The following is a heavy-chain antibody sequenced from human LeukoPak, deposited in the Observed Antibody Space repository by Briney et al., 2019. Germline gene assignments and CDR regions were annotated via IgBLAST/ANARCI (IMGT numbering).Heavy chain of an antibody. D-gene: IGHD3-16*01. CDR1: GGSISSGDYY. Sequence: SETLSLTCTVSGGSISSGDYYWSWIRQPPGKGLEWIGYIYCSGSTYYNPSLKSRVTISVDTSKNQFSLRLSSVTAADTAVYYCARHGGVSGTYFPPHHYGMDVWGQGTTVTVSS. CDR3: ARHGGVSGTYFPPHHYGMDV. J-gene: IGHJ6*02. V-gene: IGHV4-30-4*01. CDR2: IYCSGST.